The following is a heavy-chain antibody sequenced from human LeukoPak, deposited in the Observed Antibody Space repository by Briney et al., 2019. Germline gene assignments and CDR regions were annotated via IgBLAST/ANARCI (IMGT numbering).Heavy chain of an antibody. V-gene: IGHV4-4*07. D-gene: IGHD3-9*01. J-gene: IGHJ6*03. CDR1: GGSISSYY. CDR3: ARDLYYDILTGYRLGVYYYYMDV. Sequence: SETLSLTCTVSGGSISSYYWSWIRQPAGKGLEWIGRIYVSGSTNYNPSFKSRVTMSVDTSKNQFSLKLSSVTAADTAVYYCARDLYYDILTGYRLGVYYYYMDVWGKGTTVTISS. CDR2: IYVSGST.